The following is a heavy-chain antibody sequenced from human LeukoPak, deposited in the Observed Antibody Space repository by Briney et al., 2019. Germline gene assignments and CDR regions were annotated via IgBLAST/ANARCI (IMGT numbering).Heavy chain of an antibody. CDR2: IYYSGST. CDR3: ARGDCSGGSCYLFDY. J-gene: IGHJ4*02. V-gene: IGHV4-39*01. Sequence: SETLSLTCTVSGGSISSSSYYWGWIRQPPGKGLEWIGSIYYSGSTYYNPSLKSRVTISVDTSKNQFSLKLSSVTTADTAVYYCARGDCSGGSCYLFDYWGQGALVTVSS. D-gene: IGHD2-15*01. CDR1: GGSISSSSYY.